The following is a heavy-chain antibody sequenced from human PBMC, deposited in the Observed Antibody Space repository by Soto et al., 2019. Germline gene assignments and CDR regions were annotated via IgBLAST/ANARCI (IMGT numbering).Heavy chain of an antibody. CDR2: IYYSGST. Sequence: SETLSLTCTVSGGSISSYYWSWIRQPPGKGLEWIGYIYYSGSTNYNPSLKSRVTISVDTSKNQFSLKLSSVTAADTAVYYCARRKGSGSPYFDYWGQGTLVTVSS. CDR3: ARRKGSGSPYFDY. CDR1: GGSISSYY. D-gene: IGHD1-26*01. V-gene: IGHV4-59*08. J-gene: IGHJ4*02.